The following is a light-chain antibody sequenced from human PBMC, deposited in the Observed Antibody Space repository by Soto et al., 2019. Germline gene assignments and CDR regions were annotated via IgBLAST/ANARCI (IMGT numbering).Light chain of an antibody. CDR2: AAS. J-gene: IGKJ5*01. CDR1: QSVSFY. V-gene: IGKV3-20*01. CDR3: QKYGYSPIT. Sequence: EIVLPPSPGTLSLSPGESATLSCRASQSVSFYLAWYQQNPGQAHRLLIYAASSRATGSPDRFSGGGSGTDFTLTISRLEPEEFAVYYCQKYGYSPITVGNGKRLEIK.